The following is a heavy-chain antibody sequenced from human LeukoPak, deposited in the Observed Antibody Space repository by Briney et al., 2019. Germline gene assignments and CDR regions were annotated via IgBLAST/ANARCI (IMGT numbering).Heavy chain of an antibody. D-gene: IGHD3-10*01. Sequence: PSETLSLTCTVSGGSISSYYWSWIRQPPGTGLEWIGYIYYSGSTNYNPSLKSRVTISVDTSKNQFSLKLSSVTAADTAVYYCARDYYGSGSYYKRTWGQGTLVTVSS. V-gene: IGHV4-59*01. CDR1: GGSISSYY. J-gene: IGHJ5*02. CDR3: ARDYYGSGSYYKRT. CDR2: IYYSGST.